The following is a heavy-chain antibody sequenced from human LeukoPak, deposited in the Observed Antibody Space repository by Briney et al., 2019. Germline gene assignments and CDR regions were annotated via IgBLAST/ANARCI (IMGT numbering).Heavy chain of an antibody. CDR2: IWFDGSNK. CDR3: ARDPGSGSYYRFDY. D-gene: IGHD3-10*01. J-gene: IGHJ4*02. Sequence: GRSLRLSCAASGFTFSSYGMHWVRQAPGKGLEWVAVIWFDGSNKYYADSMKGRFTISRDNSKNTLYLQMNSLRAEDTAVYYCARDPGSGSYYRFDYWGQGTLVTVSS. V-gene: IGHV3-33*08. CDR1: GFTFSSYG.